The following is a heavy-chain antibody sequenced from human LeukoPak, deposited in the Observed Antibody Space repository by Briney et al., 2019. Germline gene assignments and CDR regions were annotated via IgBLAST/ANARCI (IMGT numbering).Heavy chain of an antibody. CDR1: GGSISSGGYY. CDR3: AWLLDLQVSGAAAGPYYFDY. Sequence: SETLSLTCTVSGGSISSGGYYWSWIRQHPGKGLEWIGYIYYSGSTYYNPSLKSRVTISVDTSKNQFSLKLSSVTAADTAVHYCAWLLDLQVSGAAAGPYYFDYWGQGTLVTVSS. V-gene: IGHV4-31*03. D-gene: IGHD6-13*01. CDR2: IYYSGST. J-gene: IGHJ4*02.